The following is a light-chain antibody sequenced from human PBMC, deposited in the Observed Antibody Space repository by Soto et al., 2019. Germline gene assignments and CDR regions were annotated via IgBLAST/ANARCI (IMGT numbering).Light chain of an antibody. CDR1: QSISNW. CDR3: QEYDNYET. V-gene: IGKV1-5*03. Sequence: DIQMTQSPSTLSASVGDRVTITCRASQSISNWLAWYHQKPGKATKLLINKASTLESGVPSRFSGSGSGTEFTLTISSLQPDDFATYYYQEYDNYETFGQGTKVDIK. J-gene: IGKJ1*01. CDR2: KAS.